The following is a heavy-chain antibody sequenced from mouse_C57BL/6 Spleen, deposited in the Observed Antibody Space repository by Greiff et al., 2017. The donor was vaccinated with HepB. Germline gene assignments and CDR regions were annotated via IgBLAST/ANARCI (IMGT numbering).Heavy chain of an antibody. D-gene: IGHD2-3*01. V-gene: IGHV1-82*01. CDR1: GYAFSSSW. Sequence: QVQLQQSGPELVKPGASVKISCKASGYAFSSSWMNWVKQRPGKGLEWIGRIYPGDGDTKFNGKFKGKATLTADKSSSTAYMQLSSLTSVDSAVYFWARKDGRGWFAYWGQGTLVTVSA. CDR2: IYPGDGDT. J-gene: IGHJ3*01. CDR3: ARKDGRGWFAY.